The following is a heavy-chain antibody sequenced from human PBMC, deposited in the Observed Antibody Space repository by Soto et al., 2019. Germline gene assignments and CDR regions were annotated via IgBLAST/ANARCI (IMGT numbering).Heavy chain of an antibody. Sequence: QVLLVQSGAEVKKPGASVKVSCKASGYTFTSYGISWVRQAPGQGLEWMGWINGYNGNTDYSQKLQGRVTMTTDTSTTTDYMELRCLRSADTAIYYCARDRITVAGAPNKWFAPWGQGTLVPVS. CDR3: ARDRITVAGAPNKWFAP. J-gene: IGHJ5*02. CDR2: INGYNGNT. D-gene: IGHD6-19*01. V-gene: IGHV1-18*04. CDR1: GYTFTSYG.